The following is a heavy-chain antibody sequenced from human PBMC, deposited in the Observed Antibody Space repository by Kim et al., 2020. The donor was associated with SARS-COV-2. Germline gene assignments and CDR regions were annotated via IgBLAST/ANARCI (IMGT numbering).Heavy chain of an antibody. J-gene: IGHJ4*02. CDR1: GYTFTSYH. D-gene: IGHD1-26*01. Sequence: ASVKVSCKASGYTFTSYHMHWVRQAPGQGLEWMGLINPTGGSASYSQKFQGRLTVTRDTSTSTVYMELSSLRSEDTAVYYCARESGAFSPLDYWGQGILVTVSS. CDR3: ARESGAFSPLDY. CDR2: INPTGGSA. V-gene: IGHV1-46*01.